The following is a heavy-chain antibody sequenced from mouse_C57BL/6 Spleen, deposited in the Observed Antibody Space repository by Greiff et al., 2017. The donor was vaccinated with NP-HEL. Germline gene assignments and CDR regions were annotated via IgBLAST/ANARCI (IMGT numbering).Heavy chain of an antibody. CDR3: AREGVSDDYDGGFAY. J-gene: IGHJ3*01. V-gene: IGHV5-16*01. CDR1: GFTFSDYY. CDR2: INYDGSST. Sequence: DVMLVESEGGLVQPGSSMKLSCTASGFTFSDYYMAWVRQVPEKGLEWVANINYDGSSTYYLDSLKSRFIISRDNAKNILYLQMSSLKSEDTATYYCAREGVSDDYDGGFAYWGQGTLVTVSA. D-gene: IGHD2-4*01.